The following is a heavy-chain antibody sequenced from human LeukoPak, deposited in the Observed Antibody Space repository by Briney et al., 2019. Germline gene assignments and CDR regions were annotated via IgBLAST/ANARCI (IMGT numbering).Heavy chain of an antibody. Sequence: ASVKVSCKASGYTFTGYYMHWVRQAPGQGLEWMGWINPNSGGTNYAQKFQGRVTMTRDTSISTAYMELSRLRSDDTAVYYCARSYYYGSGSLLGWAFDIWGQGTMVTVSS. J-gene: IGHJ3*02. D-gene: IGHD3-10*01. CDR2: INPNSGGT. CDR3: ARSYYYGSGSLLGWAFDI. V-gene: IGHV1-2*02. CDR1: GYTFTGYY.